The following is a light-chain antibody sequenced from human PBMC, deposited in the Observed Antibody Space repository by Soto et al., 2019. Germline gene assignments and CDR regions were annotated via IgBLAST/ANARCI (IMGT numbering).Light chain of an antibody. CDR3: QQYGRSPFT. J-gene: IGKJ2*01. CDR1: QSVSSS. V-gene: IGKV3-15*01. CDR2: DTS. Sequence: EIVVTQSPATLSVSPGERVTLSCRASQSVSSSLAWYQQRPGQAPRLLIYDTSTRAAGISARFSGSGSGTEFTLTISSLQSEDFAVYYCQQYGRSPFTFGQGTKLQIK.